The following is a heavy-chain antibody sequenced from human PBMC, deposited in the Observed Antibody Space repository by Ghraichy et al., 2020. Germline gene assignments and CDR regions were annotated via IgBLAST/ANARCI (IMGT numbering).Heavy chain of an antibody. V-gene: IGHV1-8*01. J-gene: IGHJ6*03. D-gene: IGHD7-27*01. CDR1: GYTFTNYD. CDR3: ARGLYRNWEIYYYYMDV. CDR2: MNPDSGNA. Sequence: ASVKASCKASGYTFTNYDINWVRQAPGQGLEWMGWMNPDSGNAGYAQKFQGRVTMTRKTSISTAYLEVSSLRSDDTAVYYCARGLYRNWEIYYYYMDVWSEGTPVSVSS.